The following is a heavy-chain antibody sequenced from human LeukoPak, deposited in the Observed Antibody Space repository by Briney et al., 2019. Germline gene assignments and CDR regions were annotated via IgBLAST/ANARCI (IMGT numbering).Heavy chain of an antibody. V-gene: IGHV3-11*01. Sequence: GGSLRLSCASSGFTLSDYYMSWIRQAPGKGLEWVSYISSSGSTIYYADSVKGRFTISRDNAKNSLYLQMNSLRAEDTAVYYCARDRGYYYYGMDVWGQGTTVTVSS. D-gene: IGHD3-10*01. CDR1: GFTLSDYY. J-gene: IGHJ6*02. CDR2: ISSSGSTI. CDR3: ARDRGYYYYGMDV.